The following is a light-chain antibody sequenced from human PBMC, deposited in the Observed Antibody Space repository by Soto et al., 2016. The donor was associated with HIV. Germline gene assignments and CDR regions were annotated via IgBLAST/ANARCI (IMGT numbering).Light chain of an antibody. Sequence: SSELTQDPAVSVALGQTVRITCQGDNLRSYFASWYQQKPGQAPVLVIYGKNNRPSGIPDRFSGSSSGNTASLTITGAQAEDEADYYCCSRDKIGDHLYVLGSGTKVTVL. CDR2: GKN. CDR1: NLRSYF. V-gene: IGLV3-19*01. CDR3: CSRDKIGDHLYV. J-gene: IGLJ1*01.